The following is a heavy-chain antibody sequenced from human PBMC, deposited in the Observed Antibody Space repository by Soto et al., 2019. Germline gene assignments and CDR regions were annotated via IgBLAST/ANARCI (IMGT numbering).Heavy chain of an antibody. Sequence: PGGALRLSCAASGFTFSSYAMSWVRQAPGKGLEGVSAISGSGGSTYYADSVKGRFTISRDNSKNTLYLQMNSLRAEDTAVYYCAKRQGLGYCSSTTCPDAFDIWGQGTMVPVSS. J-gene: IGHJ3*02. CDR1: GFTFSSYA. CDR3: AKRQGLGYCSSTTCPDAFDI. CDR2: ISGSGGST. D-gene: IGHD2-2*01. V-gene: IGHV3-23*01.